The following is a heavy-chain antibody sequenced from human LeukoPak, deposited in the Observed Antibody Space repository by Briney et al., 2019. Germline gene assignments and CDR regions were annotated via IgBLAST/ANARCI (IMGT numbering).Heavy chain of an antibody. Sequence: GGSLRLSCAAPGFTFSNYSMHWVRQAPGKGLEWVSGITGSGGNRYYADSVKGRFTISRDNSKNTLYLQMNSLRAEDTAVYYCARRAGGYSHPYDYWGQGTLVTVSS. CDR2: ITGSGGNR. J-gene: IGHJ4*02. D-gene: IGHD4-23*01. CDR3: ARRAGGYSHPYDY. V-gene: IGHV3-23*01. CDR1: GFTFSNYS.